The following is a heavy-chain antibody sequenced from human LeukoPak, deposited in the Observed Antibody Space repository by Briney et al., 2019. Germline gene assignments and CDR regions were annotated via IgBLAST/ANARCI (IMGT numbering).Heavy chain of an antibody. J-gene: IGHJ4*02. CDR2: IYTSGSA. D-gene: IGHD5-18*01. CDR1: GGSISSGSYY. Sequence: SETLSLTCTVSGGSISSGSYYWSWIRQPAGKGLEWIGRIYTSGSANYNPSLKSRVTIPVDTSKNQFSLKLSSVTAADTAVHYCAAGYSYGHAGLLSFDYWGQGTLVTVSS. CDR3: AAGYSYGHAGLLSFDY. V-gene: IGHV4-61*02.